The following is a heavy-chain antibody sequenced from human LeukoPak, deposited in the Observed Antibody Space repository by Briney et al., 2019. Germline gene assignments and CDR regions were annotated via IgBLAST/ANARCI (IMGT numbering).Heavy chain of an antibody. Sequence: PSETLSLTCTVSGGSISSSSYYWGWIRQPPGKGLEWIGSIYHSGSTYYNPSLKSQVTISVDTSKNQFSLKLTSVTAADTAIYYCARGGYYGSGNDFRFDPWGQGTLVTVSS. CDR2: IYHSGST. J-gene: IGHJ5*02. CDR1: GGSISSSSYY. D-gene: IGHD3-10*01. CDR3: ARGGYYGSGNDFRFDP. V-gene: IGHV4-39*07.